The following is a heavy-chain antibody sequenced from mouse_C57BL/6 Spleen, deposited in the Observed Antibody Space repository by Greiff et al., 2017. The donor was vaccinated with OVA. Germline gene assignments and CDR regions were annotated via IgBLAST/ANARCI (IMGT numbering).Heavy chain of an antibody. Sequence: QVQLQQPGAELVRPGTSVKLSCKASGYTFTSYWMHWVKQRPGQGLEWIGVIDPSDSYTTYNQKFKGKATLTVDTSSSTAYMQLSSLTSEDSAVYYCAYNNYDYYAMDYWGQGTSVTVSS. CDR3: AYNNYDYYAMDY. D-gene: IGHD2-5*01. CDR2: IDPSDSYT. V-gene: IGHV1-59*01. CDR1: GYTFTSYW. J-gene: IGHJ4*01.